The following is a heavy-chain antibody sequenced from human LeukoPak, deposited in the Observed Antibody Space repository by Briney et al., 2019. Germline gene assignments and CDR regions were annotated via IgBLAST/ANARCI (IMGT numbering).Heavy chain of an antibody. Sequence: ASVKVSCKASGYTFTSYYMHWVRQAPGQGREWMGIINPSGGSTSYAQKFQGRVTMTRDTSTSTVYMELSSLRSEDTAVYYCASSRANWGSILVYGMDVWGKGATVTVSS. D-gene: IGHD7-27*01. CDR1: GYTFTSYY. CDR3: ASSRANWGSILVYGMDV. CDR2: INPSGGST. J-gene: IGHJ6*04. V-gene: IGHV1-46*01.